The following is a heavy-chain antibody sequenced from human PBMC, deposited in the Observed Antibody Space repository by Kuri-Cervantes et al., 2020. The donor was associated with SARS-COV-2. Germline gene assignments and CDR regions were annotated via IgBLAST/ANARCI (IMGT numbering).Heavy chain of an antibody. CDR2: INHSGST. J-gene: IGHJ6*03. CDR3: ARDCSSTSCSGEQNMDV. D-gene: IGHD2-2*01. CDR1: GGSFSGYY. V-gene: IGHV4-34*01. Sequence: WGSLRLSCAVYGGSFSGYYWSWIRQPQGKGLEWMGEINHSGSTNYNPSLKSRVTISVDTSNNQFSLKLSSVTAADTAVYYCARDCSSTSCSGEQNMDVWGKGTTVTVSS.